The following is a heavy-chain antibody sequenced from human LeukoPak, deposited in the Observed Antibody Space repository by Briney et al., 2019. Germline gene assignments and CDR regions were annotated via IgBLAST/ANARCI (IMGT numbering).Heavy chain of an antibody. V-gene: IGHV4-39*01. D-gene: IGHD3-16*01. CDR3: GRLGITSNWYFDY. CDR2: IYYSGST. CDR1: GGSISSNYY. Sequence: KPSETLSLTCTVSGGSISSNYYWGWIRQPPGKGLEWIGIIYYSGSTYYNPSLRSRVTMSVDTSKNQFSLKLTSVTAADTAVYYCGRLGITSNWYFDYWGEGTLVTVSS. J-gene: IGHJ4*02.